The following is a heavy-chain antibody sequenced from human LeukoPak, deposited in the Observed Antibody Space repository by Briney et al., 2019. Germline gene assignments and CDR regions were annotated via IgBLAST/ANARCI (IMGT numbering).Heavy chain of an antibody. J-gene: IGHJ4*02. Sequence: SETLSLTCTVSGGSISSSSYYWGWIRQPPGKGLEWIGYIYYSGSTNYNPSLKSRVTISVDTSKNQFSLKLSSVTAADTAVYYCAREGRAFDYWGQGTLVTVSS. CDR2: IYYSGST. V-gene: IGHV4-61*01. CDR1: GGSISSSSYY. CDR3: AREGRAFDY.